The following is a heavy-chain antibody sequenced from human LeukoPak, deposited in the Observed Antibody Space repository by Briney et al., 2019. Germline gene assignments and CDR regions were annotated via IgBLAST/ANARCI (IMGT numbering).Heavy chain of an antibody. J-gene: IGHJ6*03. Sequence: PSETLSLTCTVSGGSISSYYWSWIRQPAGKGLEWIGRIYTSGSNNYNPSLKSRVTMSVDTSKNQFSLKLSSVTAADTAMYYCAREVADYGGYYYYHYMDVWAKGPRSPSP. CDR1: GGSISSYY. CDR2: IYTSGSN. V-gene: IGHV4-4*07. CDR3: AREVADYGGYYYYHYMDV. D-gene: IGHD4-23*01.